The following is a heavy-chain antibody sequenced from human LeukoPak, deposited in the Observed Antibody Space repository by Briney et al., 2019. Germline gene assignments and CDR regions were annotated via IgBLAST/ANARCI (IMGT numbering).Heavy chain of an antibody. CDR2: ISDGGGST. D-gene: IGHD6-19*01. V-gene: IGHV3-23*01. CDR3: AKVYSSGWYVDS. Sequence: GESLHISSAHSDPAMRSYAMRWAHPAPGKGLEWVSGISDGGGSTYYADSVKGRFTISRDNSKNTLYLQMNTLRAEDTAVYYCAKVYSSGWYVDSWGQGTLVTVSS. CDR1: DPAMRSYA. J-gene: IGHJ4*02.